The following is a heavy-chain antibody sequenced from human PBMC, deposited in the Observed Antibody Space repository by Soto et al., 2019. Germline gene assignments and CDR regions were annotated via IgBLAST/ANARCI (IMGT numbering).Heavy chain of an antibody. D-gene: IGHD3-10*01. CDR1: GGSISSYF. Sequence: SETLSLTCTVSGGSISSYFWSWIRQYPGKGLEWIGHIHNSGSPYNNPSLKGRVTISADTSKNQFSLHVNSVTAAETAIYYCARRNYPYYFDYWGRGTLVTVSS. CDR3: ARRNYPYYFDY. CDR2: IHNSGSP. J-gene: IGHJ4*02. V-gene: IGHV4-4*08.